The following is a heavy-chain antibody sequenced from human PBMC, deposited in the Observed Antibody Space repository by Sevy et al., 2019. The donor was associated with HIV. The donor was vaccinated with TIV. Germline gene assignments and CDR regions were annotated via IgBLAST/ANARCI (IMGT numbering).Heavy chain of an antibody. D-gene: IGHD6-19*01. CDR2: IKQDGSEK. V-gene: IGHV3-7*01. CDR1: GFTFSSYW. J-gene: IGHJ3*02. CDR3: ARDGRDSSGWYGDYDAFDI. Sequence: GESLKISCAASGFTFSSYWMSWVRQAPGKGLEWVANIKQDGSEKYYVDSVKGRFTISRDNAKNSLYLQMNSLRAEDTAVYYCARDGRDSSGWYGDYDAFDIWGQGTMVTVSS.